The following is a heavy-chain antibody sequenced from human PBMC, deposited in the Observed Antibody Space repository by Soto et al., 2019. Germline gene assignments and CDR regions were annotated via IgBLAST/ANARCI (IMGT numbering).Heavy chain of an antibody. Sequence: SETLSLTCAVYGGSFSGYYWSWIRQPPGKGLAWIGEINHSGSTNYNPSLTSRVTISVDTSKNQFSLKLSSVTAADMAVYYCARPISSSWSYYYYGMDVWGQGTTGTVAS. J-gene: IGHJ6*02. CDR3: ARPISSSWSYYYYGMDV. CDR1: GGSFSGYY. CDR2: INHSGST. D-gene: IGHD6-13*01. V-gene: IGHV4-34*01.